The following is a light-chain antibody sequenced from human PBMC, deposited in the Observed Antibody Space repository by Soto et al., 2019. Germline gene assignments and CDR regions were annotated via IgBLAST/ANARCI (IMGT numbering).Light chain of an antibody. Sequence: EIVLTQSPGTLSLSPGERATLSCRASQSVTSNYLAWYQLKPGQAPRLLIDAASNTATGIPDRFSGSGSGTDFTLSISRLAPEDFAVYYCQQYGSTPSITFGQGTRLEIK. V-gene: IGKV3-20*01. CDR2: AAS. J-gene: IGKJ5*01. CDR3: QQYGSTPSIT. CDR1: QSVTSNY.